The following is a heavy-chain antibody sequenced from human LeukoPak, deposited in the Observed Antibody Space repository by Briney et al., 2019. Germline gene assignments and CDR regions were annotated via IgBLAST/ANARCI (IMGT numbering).Heavy chain of an antibody. D-gene: IGHD3-9*01. CDR1: GYTFTSYG. CDR3: ASVDPRRTWFDP. J-gene: IGHJ5*02. V-gene: IGHV1-18*01. CDR2: ISAYNGNT. Sequence: GASVKVSCKASGYTFTSYGISWVRQAPGQGLEWMGWISAYNGNTNYAQKLQGRVTITTDTSTSTAYMALRSLRSDDTAVYYCASVDPRRTWFDPWGQGTLVTVSS.